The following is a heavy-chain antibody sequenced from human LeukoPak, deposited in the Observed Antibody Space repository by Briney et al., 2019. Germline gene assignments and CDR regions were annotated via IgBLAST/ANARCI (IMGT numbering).Heavy chain of an antibody. J-gene: IGHJ5*02. D-gene: IGHD3-10*01. CDR2: ISGSSGDI. CDR1: GFTFGRYA. Sequence: GSLRLSCAGSGFTFGRYAMSWIRQVPGKGLEWVSAISGSSGDIFYTDSVKGRFTISRDNSKNTLYLQMNSLRAGDTAVYYRAKDRFGSGSPNWFGPWGQGTLVTVSS. CDR3: AKDRFGSGSPNWFGP. V-gene: IGHV3-23*01.